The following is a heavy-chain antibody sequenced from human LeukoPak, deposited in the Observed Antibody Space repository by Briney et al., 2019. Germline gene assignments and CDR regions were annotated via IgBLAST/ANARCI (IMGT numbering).Heavy chain of an antibody. CDR1: GFTFSTYG. Sequence: GGSLRLSCAASGFTFSTYGMYWVRQAPGKGLEWVAFIRYDGSNKYYADSVKGRFTISRDNSKNTLYLQMNSLRAEDTAVYYCAKPPRSGWHFDYWGQGTLVTVSS. V-gene: IGHV3-30*02. J-gene: IGHJ4*02. D-gene: IGHD6-19*01. CDR2: IRYDGSNK. CDR3: AKPPRSGWHFDY.